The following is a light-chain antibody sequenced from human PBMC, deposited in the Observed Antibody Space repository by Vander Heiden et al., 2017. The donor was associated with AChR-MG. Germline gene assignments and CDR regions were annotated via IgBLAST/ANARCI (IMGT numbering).Light chain of an antibody. J-gene: IGKJ3*01. Sequence: EIVLTQSPGTLSLSPGERATLSCRASQSVSSSYLAWYQQKPGQATRLLIYGASSRATGIPDRFSGSGSGTDFTLTISRLEPEDFAVYYCQQYGSSPRVTFGPGTKVDIK. V-gene: IGKV3-20*01. CDR1: QSVSSSY. CDR3: QQYGSSPRVT. CDR2: GAS.